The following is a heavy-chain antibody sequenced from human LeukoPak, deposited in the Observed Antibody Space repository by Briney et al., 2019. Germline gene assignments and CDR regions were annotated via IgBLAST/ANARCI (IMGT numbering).Heavy chain of an antibody. CDR1: GGSISSYY. V-gene: IGHV4-59*12. Sequence: SETLSLTCTVSGGSISSYYWSWIRQPPGKGLEWIGYIYYSGSTNYNPSLKSRVTISVDTSKNQFSLKLSSVTAADTAVYYCARRSIAALLYYYYMDVWGKGTTVTVSS. CDR3: ARRSIAALLYYYYMDV. CDR2: IYYSGST. D-gene: IGHD6-6*01. J-gene: IGHJ6*03.